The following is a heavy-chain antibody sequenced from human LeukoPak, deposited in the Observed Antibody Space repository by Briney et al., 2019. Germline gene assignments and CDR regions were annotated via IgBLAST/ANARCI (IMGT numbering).Heavy chain of an antibody. V-gene: IGHV3-21*01. Sequence: PGGSLRLSCAASGFTFSSYSMNWVRQAPGKGLEWVSSIISSSSYIYYADSVKGRLTISRNNAKNSLYLQMNSLRAEDTAVYYCARRGSMTGPPPLWGQGTLVTVSS. D-gene: IGHD6-6*01. CDR2: IISSSSYI. CDR1: GFTFSSYS. CDR3: ARRGSMTGPPPL. J-gene: IGHJ4*02.